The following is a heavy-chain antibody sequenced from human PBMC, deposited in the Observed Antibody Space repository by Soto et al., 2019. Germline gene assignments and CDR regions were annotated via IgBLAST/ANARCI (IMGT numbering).Heavy chain of an antibody. Sequence: QVQLQESGPGLVKPSQTLSLTCSVSGGSISRGGYYWSWIRQHPGKGLEWIGYIYHRGSTYYNPSLKSRLTISVDTSKNQFSLKLNSVTAADTAVYYCAISPANADSRYFDLWGRGTLVTVSS. CDR3: AISPANADSRYFDL. CDR1: GGSISRGGYY. J-gene: IGHJ2*01. V-gene: IGHV4-31*03. CDR2: IYHRGST. D-gene: IGHD1-1*01.